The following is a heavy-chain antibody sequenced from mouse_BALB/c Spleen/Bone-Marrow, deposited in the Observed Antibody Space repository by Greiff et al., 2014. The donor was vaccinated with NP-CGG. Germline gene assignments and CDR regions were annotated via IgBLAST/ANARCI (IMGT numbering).Heavy chain of an antibody. Sequence: QVQLQQSGAELAKPGASVKLSCKASGYTFTDYYINWVRQRPGQGLEWIGEIYPGSGNTYYNEKFKGKATLTADKSSSTAYMQRSSFTSEDVAVYFCARSGDGYPRDAMDYWGQGTSDTVSS. D-gene: IGHD2-3*01. V-gene: IGHV1-77*01. CDR1: GYTFTDYY. CDR3: ARSGDGYPRDAMDY. J-gene: IGHJ4*01. CDR2: IYPGSGNT.